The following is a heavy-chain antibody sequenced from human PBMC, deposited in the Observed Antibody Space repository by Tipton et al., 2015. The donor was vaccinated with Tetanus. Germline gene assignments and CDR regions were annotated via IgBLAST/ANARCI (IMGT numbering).Heavy chain of an antibody. J-gene: IGHJ4*02. CDR1: GANFTDYA. CDR2: IIPIFGVG. Sequence: QVQLVQSGAEVKRPGSSVKVSCKASGANFTDYAISWIRQAPGQGLDWMGGIIPIFGVGNYAPKFKGRVTITADESTTTAYMELRSLRSEDTAVYYCARGTYDSGSYYYFDFWGQGTLLTVSS. V-gene: IGHV1-69*01. CDR3: ARGTYDSGSYYYFDF. D-gene: IGHD3-10*01.